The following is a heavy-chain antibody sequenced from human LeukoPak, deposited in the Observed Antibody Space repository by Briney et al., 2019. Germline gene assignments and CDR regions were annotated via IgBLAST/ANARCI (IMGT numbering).Heavy chain of an antibody. J-gene: IGHJ4*02. CDR3: ALLAVACDFDY. V-gene: IGHV3-48*03. CDR1: GFPFSIYE. D-gene: IGHD6-19*01. CDR2: IGSSGTTL. Sequence: PRGALRDSCAVSGFPFSIYEMNWVRQAPGKGLEWGSNIGSSGTTLYYADSVKRRFSISRDNAKSSLYLQMNSLRVEDTAVYYCALLAVACDFDYWGQGSLVTVSS.